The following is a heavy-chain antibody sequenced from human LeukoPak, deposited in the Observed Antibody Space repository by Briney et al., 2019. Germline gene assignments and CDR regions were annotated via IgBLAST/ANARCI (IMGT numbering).Heavy chain of an antibody. CDR2: IYHSGST. D-gene: IGHD6-13*01. Sequence: SETLSLTCTVSGGSISSYYWSWIRQPPGKGLEWIGYIYHSGSTNYNPSLKSRVTISVDTSKNQFSLKLSSVTAADTAVYYCASGIAAAGTGTFDYWGQGTLLTVSS. J-gene: IGHJ4*02. V-gene: IGHV4-59*01. CDR1: GGSISSYY. CDR3: ASGIAAAGTGTFDY.